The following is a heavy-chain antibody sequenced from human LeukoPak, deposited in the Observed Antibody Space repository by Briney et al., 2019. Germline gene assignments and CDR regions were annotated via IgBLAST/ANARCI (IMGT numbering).Heavy chain of an antibody. Sequence: SGTLSLTCPVSGGSLNSYYWSWIRPPPGKGLEWIGYIYYSGSTNYNPSLKSRVTISVDTSKNQFSLKLSSVTAADTAVYYCARGSRVTTDYWGQGTLVTVSS. CDR1: GGSLNSYY. CDR2: IYYSGST. CDR3: ARGSRVTTDY. J-gene: IGHJ4*02. V-gene: IGHV4-59*01. D-gene: IGHD2-21*02.